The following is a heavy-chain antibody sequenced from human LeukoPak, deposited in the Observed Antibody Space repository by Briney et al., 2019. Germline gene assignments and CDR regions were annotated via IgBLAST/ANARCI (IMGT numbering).Heavy chain of an antibody. CDR3: AKENYGDSTGGRFQH. J-gene: IGHJ1*01. D-gene: IGHD4-17*01. CDR1: GFTFSSYE. V-gene: IGHV3-23*01. Sequence: SGGSLRLSCAASGFTFSSYEMNWVRQTPVKGLEWVSVISGSGGSTYYADSVKGRFTISRVNSKNTLYLQMNSLRAEDTAVYYCAKENYGDSTGGRFQHWGQGTLVTVSS. CDR2: ISGSGGST.